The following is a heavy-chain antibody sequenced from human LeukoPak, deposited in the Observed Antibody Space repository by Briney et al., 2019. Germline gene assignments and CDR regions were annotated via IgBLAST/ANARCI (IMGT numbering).Heavy chain of an antibody. D-gene: IGHD6-6*01. CDR3: ARARGSSSAVDY. Sequence: SETLFLTCSVSGDSISSNYWSWIRQPPGKGLEWIGYFYYSGSSKYNSSLKSRVTIFADTSKNQFSLRLSSLSAADTAVYYCARARGSSSAVDYWGQGTLVTVSS. V-gene: IGHV4-59*08. J-gene: IGHJ4*02. CDR1: GDSISSNY. CDR2: FYYSGSS.